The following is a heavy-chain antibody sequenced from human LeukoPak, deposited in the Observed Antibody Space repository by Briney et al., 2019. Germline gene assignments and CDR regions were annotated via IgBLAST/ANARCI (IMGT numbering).Heavy chain of an antibody. Sequence: ASVKVSCKASGYTFTSYGISWVRQAPGQGLEWMGWISAYNGNTNYAQKLQGRVTMTTDTSTSTAYMELRSLRSDDTDVYYCARMGNYYDSSGSYDAFDIWGQGTMVTVSS. CDR1: GYTFTSYG. J-gene: IGHJ3*02. CDR3: ARMGNYYDSSGSYDAFDI. D-gene: IGHD3-22*01. V-gene: IGHV1-18*01. CDR2: ISAYNGNT.